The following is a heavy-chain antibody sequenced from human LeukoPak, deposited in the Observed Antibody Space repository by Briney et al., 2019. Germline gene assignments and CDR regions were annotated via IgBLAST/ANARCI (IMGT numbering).Heavy chain of an antibody. J-gene: IGHJ6*04. Sequence: PSETLSLTCTVSGGSISSYYWSWIRQPAGKGLEWIGRIYTSGSTNYNPSLKSRVTMSVDTSKNQFSLKLSSVTAADTAVYYCARGEYYDILTSYYYYNMDVWGKGTTVIVSS. CDR3: ARGEYYDILTSYYYYNMDV. D-gene: IGHD3-9*01. CDR2: IYTSGST. CDR1: GGSISSYY. V-gene: IGHV4-4*07.